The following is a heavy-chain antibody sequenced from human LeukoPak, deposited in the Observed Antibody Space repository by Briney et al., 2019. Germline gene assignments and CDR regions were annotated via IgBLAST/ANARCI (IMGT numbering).Heavy chain of an antibody. CDR2: IYYSGST. CDR1: GASISSGRNY. CDR3: ARERRAYSGSYDNWFDP. Sequence: PSETLSLTCNVSGASISSGRNYWGWIRQPPGKGLEWIGYIYYSGSTNYNPSLKSRVTISVDTSKNQFSLKLSSVTAADTAVYYCARERRAYSGSYDNWFDPWGQGTLVTVSS. J-gene: IGHJ5*02. V-gene: IGHV4-61*01. D-gene: IGHD1-26*01.